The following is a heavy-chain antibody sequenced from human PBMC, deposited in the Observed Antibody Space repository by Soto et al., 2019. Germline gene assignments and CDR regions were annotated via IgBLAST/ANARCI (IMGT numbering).Heavy chain of an antibody. CDR2: ISGSGGST. D-gene: IGHD3-22*01. Sequence: GGSLRLSCAASGFTFSSYAMSWVRQAPGKGLEWVSAISGSGGSTYYADSVKGRFTISRDNSKNTLYLQMNSLRAEDTAVYYCATYYDSSGYYWSDAFDIWGQGTMVTVSS. CDR3: ATYYDSSGYYWSDAFDI. J-gene: IGHJ3*02. V-gene: IGHV3-23*01. CDR1: GFTFSSYA.